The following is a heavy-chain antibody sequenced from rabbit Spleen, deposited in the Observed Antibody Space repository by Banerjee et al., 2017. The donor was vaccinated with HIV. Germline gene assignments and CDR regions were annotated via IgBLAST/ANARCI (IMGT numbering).Heavy chain of an antibody. Sequence: QSLEESGGDLVKPGASLTLTCTVSGFSLSNYYMNWVRQAPGKGLEWIGYIYVIGTTDYASWVNGRFTISSDNAQNTVDLQMNSLTAADTATYFCARDAGTSFSTYGMDLWGPGTLVTVS. CDR3: ARDAGTSFSTYGMDL. CDR1: GFSLSNYY. CDR2: IYVIGTT. V-gene: IGHV1S40*01. D-gene: IGHD8-1*01. J-gene: IGHJ6*01.